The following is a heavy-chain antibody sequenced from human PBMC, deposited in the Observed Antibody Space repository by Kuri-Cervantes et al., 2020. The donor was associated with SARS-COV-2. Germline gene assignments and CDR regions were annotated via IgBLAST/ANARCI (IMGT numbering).Heavy chain of an antibody. CDR3: ARVLTIDWNDPLGYYYYGMDV. Sequence: ASVKVSCKVSGYTLTELSMHWVRQAPGKGLEWMGGFDPEDGETIYAQKFQGRVTMTEDTSTDTAYMELSSLRSEDTAVYYCARVLTIDWNDPLGYYYYGMDVWGQGTKVTVSS. J-gene: IGHJ6*02. V-gene: IGHV1-24*01. CDR1: GYTLTELS. D-gene: IGHD1-1*01. CDR2: FDPEDGET.